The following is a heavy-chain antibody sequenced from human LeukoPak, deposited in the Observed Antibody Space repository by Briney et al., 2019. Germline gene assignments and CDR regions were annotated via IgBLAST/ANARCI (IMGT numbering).Heavy chain of an antibody. J-gene: IGHJ6*03. CDR1: GFTFSSYG. CDR3: ARDFGSGWYNYYYYMDV. D-gene: IGHD6-19*01. V-gene: IGHV3-30*02. CDR2: IQYDGSDK. Sequence: PGGSLRLSCAASGFTFSSYGMHWVRQAPGRGLEWVAFIQYDGSDKFYADSVKGRFTISRDNSKNTLYLQMNSLRAEDTAVYYCARDFGSGWYNYYYYMDVWGKGTTVTVSS.